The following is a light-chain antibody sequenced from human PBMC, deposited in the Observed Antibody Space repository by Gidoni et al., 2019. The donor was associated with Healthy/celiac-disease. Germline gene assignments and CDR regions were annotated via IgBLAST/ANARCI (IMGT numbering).Light chain of an antibody. Sequence: DSHVRQAPCSLSASVGDRVTITCRASQSISIYLNWYQQKPGKAPKLLIYAASSLQSGVPSRLSGSGSGIDFTLTMSTLPPEDFETYYCQQSYSTPSITFGQGTRLEIK. CDR2: AAS. J-gene: IGKJ5*01. CDR1: QSISIY. CDR3: QQSYSTPSIT. V-gene: IGKV1-39*01.